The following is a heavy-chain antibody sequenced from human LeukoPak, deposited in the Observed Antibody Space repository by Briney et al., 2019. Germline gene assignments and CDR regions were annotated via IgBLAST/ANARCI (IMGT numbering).Heavy chain of an antibody. CDR2: IYTGGGT. Sequence: PGGSLRLSCAASGFTVSSNFMSWVRQAPGKGLEWVSVIYTGGGTYSADPVKGRFTISRDNSKNTLYLQMNSLIAEDTAVYYCARQPRNAGGYYYCYFDYWGQGTLVTVSS. V-gene: IGHV3-66*04. CDR1: GFTVSSNF. CDR3: ARQPRNAGGYYYCYFDY. J-gene: IGHJ4*02. D-gene: IGHD3-22*01.